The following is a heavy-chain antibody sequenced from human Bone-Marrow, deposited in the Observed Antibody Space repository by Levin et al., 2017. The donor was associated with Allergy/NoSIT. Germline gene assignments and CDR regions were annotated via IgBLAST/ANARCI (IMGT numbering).Heavy chain of an antibody. CDR3: ARDGPAISVFDF. V-gene: IGHV6-1*01. Sequence: SETLSLTCAISGASVSSNIATWNWIRQSPSRGLEWLGRTYYRSKWLFDYAVPVKGRITVTPDTSKNQFSLQLNSVTPEDTAVYYCARDGPAISVFDFWGQGTLVTVSS. D-gene: IGHD1-14*01. CDR2: TYYRSKWLF. J-gene: IGHJ4*02. CDR1: GASVSSNIAT.